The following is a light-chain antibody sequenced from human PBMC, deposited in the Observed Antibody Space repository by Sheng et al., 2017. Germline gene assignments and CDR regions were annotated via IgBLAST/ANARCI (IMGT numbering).Light chain of an antibody. CDR2: DAS. CDR3: QQSYDPRRT. Sequence: EIVLTQSPATLSLSPGERATLSCRASQSVSSYLAWYQQKPGQAPRLLIYDASNRATGIPARFSGSGSGTDFTLTISGLQPEDFATYYCQQSYDPRRTFGQGTKVDIK. CDR1: QSVSSY. J-gene: IGKJ1*01. V-gene: IGKV3-11*01.